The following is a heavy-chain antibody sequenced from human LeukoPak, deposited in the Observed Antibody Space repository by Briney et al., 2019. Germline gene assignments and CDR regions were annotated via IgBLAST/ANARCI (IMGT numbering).Heavy chain of an antibody. D-gene: IGHD5-18*01. Sequence: SETLSLTCTVSGGSISSSRYYWVWIRQTPGKGLQWIGRICYSGTTNYNPSLMSRVTIYVDTSKNQFSLKLSSVTAADTAVYYCARRGYNYGEIDYWGQGTLVTVSS. CDR3: ARRGYNYGEIDY. V-gene: IGHV4-39*01. CDR2: ICYSGTT. J-gene: IGHJ4*02. CDR1: GGSISSSRYY.